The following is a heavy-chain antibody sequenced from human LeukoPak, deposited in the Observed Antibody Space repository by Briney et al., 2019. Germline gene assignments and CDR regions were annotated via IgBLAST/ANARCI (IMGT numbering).Heavy chain of an antibody. CDR3: ARRRLVLLWFGEFDP. CDR2: INHSGST. J-gene: IGHJ5*02. CDR1: GGSFSGYY. Sequence: SETLSLTCAVYGGSFSGYYWSWIRQPPGKGLEWIGEINHSGSTNYNPSLKSRVTISVDTSKNQFSLKLSSVTAADTAVYYCARRRLVLLWFGEFDPWGQGTLVTVSS. D-gene: IGHD3-10*01. V-gene: IGHV4-34*01.